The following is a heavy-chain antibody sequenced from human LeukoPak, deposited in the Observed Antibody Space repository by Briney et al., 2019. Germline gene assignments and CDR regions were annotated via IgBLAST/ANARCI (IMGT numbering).Heavy chain of an antibody. Sequence: SETLSLTCAVSGYSFSSGYYWGWIRQPPGKGLEWIGSIYHSGSTYYNPSLKSRVTISVDTSKNQFSLKLSSVTAADTAVYYCARAERYSGSYYRDFDYWGQGTLVTVSS. CDR1: GYSFSSGYY. J-gene: IGHJ4*02. CDR3: ARAERYSGSYYRDFDY. CDR2: IYHSGST. D-gene: IGHD1-26*01. V-gene: IGHV4-38-2*01.